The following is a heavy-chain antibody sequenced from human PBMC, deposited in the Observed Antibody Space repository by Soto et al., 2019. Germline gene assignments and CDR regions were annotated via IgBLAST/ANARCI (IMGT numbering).Heavy chain of an antibody. CDR3: ARADILTGYYLDY. CDR1: GFTFTSSA. D-gene: IGHD3-9*01. Sequence: SVKVSCKASGFTFTSSAMQWVRQARGQRLEWIGWIVVGSGNTNYAQKFQERVTITRDMSTSTAYMELSSLRSEDTAVYFCARADILTGYYLDYWGPGTLVTVSS. V-gene: IGHV1-58*02. CDR2: IVVGSGNT. J-gene: IGHJ4*02.